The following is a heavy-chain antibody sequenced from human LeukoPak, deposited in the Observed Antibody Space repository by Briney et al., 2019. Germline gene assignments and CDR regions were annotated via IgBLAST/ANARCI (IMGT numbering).Heavy chain of an antibody. CDR2: SSGSGGGS. CDR1: GFTFSSYW. J-gene: IGHJ4*02. Sequence: GGSLRLSCAASGFTFSSYWMSWVRQAPGKGLEWVSASSGSGGGSYYADSVKGRFTISRDTSKNTLSLQMNSLRVEDTAVYYCAKGIGRYLFDSWGQGTLVTVSS. CDR3: AKGIGRYLFDS. V-gene: IGHV3-23*01. D-gene: IGHD2-2*02.